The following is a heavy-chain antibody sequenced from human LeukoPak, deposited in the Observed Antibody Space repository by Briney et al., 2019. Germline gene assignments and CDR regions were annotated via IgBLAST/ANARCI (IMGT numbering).Heavy chain of an antibody. D-gene: IGHD1-26*01. CDR3: ARVIEGSGSRNWFDP. J-gene: IGHJ5*02. V-gene: IGHV1-69*13. CDR2: IIPIFGTA. Sequence: GASVKVSCKASGGTFSSYAISWVRQAPGQGLEWMGGIIPIFGTANYAQKFQGRVTITADESTSTAYMELSSLRSEDTAVYHCARVIEGSGSRNWFDPWGQGTLVTVSS. CDR1: GGTFSSYA.